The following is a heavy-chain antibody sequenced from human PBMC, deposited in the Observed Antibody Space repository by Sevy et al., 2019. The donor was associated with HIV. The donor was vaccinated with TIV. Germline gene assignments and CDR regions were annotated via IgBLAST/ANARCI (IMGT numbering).Heavy chain of an antibody. V-gene: IGHV3-23*01. Sequence: GGSLRLSCAASGFDFSIYSMSWVRQAPGKGLEWVSTLSFGCGKINYEDSVKGRLTISRDNSKSSVYLQKNNMRVEDTAVYYCAREGCTKPHDYWGQGTLVTVSS. CDR1: GFDFSIYS. J-gene: IGHJ4*02. CDR2: LSFGCGKI. CDR3: AREGCTKPHDY. D-gene: IGHD2-8*01.